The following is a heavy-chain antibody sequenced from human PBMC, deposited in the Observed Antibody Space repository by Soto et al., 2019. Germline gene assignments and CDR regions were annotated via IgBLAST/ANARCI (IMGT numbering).Heavy chain of an antibody. D-gene: IGHD6-19*01. Sequence: GGSLRLSCAASGFTFSSYGMHWVRQAPGKGLEWVAVIWYDGSNKYYADSVKGRFTISRDNSKNTLYLQMNSLRAEDTAVYYCARDGRAVADPYYGMDVWGQGTTVTVSS. CDR2: IWYDGSNK. CDR3: ARDGRAVADPYYGMDV. CDR1: GFTFSSYG. J-gene: IGHJ6*02. V-gene: IGHV3-33*01.